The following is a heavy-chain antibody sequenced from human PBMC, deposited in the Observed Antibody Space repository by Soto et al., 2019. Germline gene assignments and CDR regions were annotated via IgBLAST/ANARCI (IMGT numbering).Heavy chain of an antibody. J-gene: IGHJ5*02. Sequence: SETLSLTCTVSGGSISSYYWSWIRQPPGKGLEWIGYIYYSGSTNYNPSLKSRVTISVDTSKNQFSLKLSSVTAADTAVYYCARQTWLGWFDPWGQGTLVTVSS. D-gene: IGHD3-9*01. CDR3: ARQTWLGWFDP. CDR1: GGSISSYY. V-gene: IGHV4-59*08. CDR2: IYYSGST.